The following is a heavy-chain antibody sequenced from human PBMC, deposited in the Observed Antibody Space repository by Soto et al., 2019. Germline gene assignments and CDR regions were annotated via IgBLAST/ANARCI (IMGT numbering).Heavy chain of an antibody. J-gene: IGHJ4*02. CDR2: INEDGSAK. Sequence: EVELVESGGGLVQPGESLRLSCVASGFTFSRNWMSWVSQAPGKGPEWVANINEDGSAKSNVDSVKGRFTISRDNAKNSLYLQMNTLRPEDTAVYYCATNAYWGQGILVTVSS. CDR1: GFTFSRNW. CDR3: ATNAY. V-gene: IGHV3-7*01.